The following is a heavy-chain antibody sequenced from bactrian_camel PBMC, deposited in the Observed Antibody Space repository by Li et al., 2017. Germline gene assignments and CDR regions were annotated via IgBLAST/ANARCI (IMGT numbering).Heavy chain of an antibody. CDR3: AAPIIMKYYNEYAFGIEYIY. Sequence: HVQLVESGGGSVQAGGSLRLSCTASGYTGATHSVGWFRQIPGKEREGIAQINSAGNTIYADSVKGRFTISRDNAKNTLYLQLNSLKTEDTARYYCAAPIIMKYYNEYAFGIEYIYWGQGTQVTVS. V-gene: IGHV3S55*01. CDR2: INSAGNT. CDR1: GYTGATHS. J-gene: IGHJ4*01. D-gene: IGHD4*01.